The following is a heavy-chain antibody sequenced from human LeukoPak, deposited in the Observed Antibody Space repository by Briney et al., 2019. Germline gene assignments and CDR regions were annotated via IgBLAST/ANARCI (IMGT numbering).Heavy chain of an antibody. CDR3: ARIDYGSGSYYGDYYYMDV. CDR2: IYYSGNT. J-gene: IGHJ6*03. V-gene: IGHV4-39*01. CDR1: GDSISSSSYY. D-gene: IGHD3-10*01. Sequence: SETLSLTCTVSGDSISSSSYYWGWIRQPPGKGLEWIGSIYYSGNTHYNPSLKSRVTISVDTSKNQFSLKLSSVTAADTAVYYCARIDYGSGSYYGDYYYMDVWGKGTTVTISS.